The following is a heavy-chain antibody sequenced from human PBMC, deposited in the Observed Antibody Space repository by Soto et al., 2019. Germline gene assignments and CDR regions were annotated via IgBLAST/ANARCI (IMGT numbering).Heavy chain of an antibody. D-gene: IGHD2-15*01. V-gene: IGHV4-4*02. CDR1: GGSISSTNW. CDR2: VYHTGST. J-gene: IGHJ4*02. CDR3: ASLPHRIVVTVLPIPS. Sequence: QVQLQQSGPRLARPSGTLSLTCVVSGGSISSTNWWTWVRQTPGKGLEWIGEVYHTGSTKYNPSLKNRVTISLDTSYNQFSLNLKSVTAADTAVYYCASLPHRIVVTVLPIPSWGQGTLVTVSS.